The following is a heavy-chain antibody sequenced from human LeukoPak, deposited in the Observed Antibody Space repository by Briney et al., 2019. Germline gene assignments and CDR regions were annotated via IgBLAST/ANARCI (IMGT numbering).Heavy chain of an antibody. CDR1: GFTVNTNY. J-gene: IGHJ4*02. D-gene: IGHD3-22*01. CDR3: ARTDSSGYLDC. CDR2: FYSGGST. Sequence: PGGSLRLSCAASGFTVNTNYLTWVRQAPGKRLEWVSIFYSGGSTYYADSVKGRFAMSRDNSKNTLYLQMNTLRVEDTAVYYCARTDSSGYLDCWGQGTLVTVSS. V-gene: IGHV3-53*01.